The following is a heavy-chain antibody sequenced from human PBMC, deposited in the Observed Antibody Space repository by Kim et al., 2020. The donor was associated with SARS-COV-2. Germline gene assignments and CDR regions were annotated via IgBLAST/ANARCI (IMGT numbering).Heavy chain of an antibody. J-gene: IGHJ6*02. CDR3: VRGFNTMIVVVIKPYYYYGMDV. CDR2: INHSGST. Sequence: SETLSLTCAVYGGSFSGYYWSWIRQPPGKGLEWIGEINHSGSTNYNPSLKSRVTISVDTSKNQFSLKLSSVTAADTAVYYCVRGFNTMIVVVIKPYYYYGMDVWGQGTTVTVSS. CDR1: GGSFSGYY. V-gene: IGHV4-34*01. D-gene: IGHD3-22*01.